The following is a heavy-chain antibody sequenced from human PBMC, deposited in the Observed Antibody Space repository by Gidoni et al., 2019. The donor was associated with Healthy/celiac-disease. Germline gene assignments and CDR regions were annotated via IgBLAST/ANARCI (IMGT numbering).Heavy chain of an antibody. CDR2: ISWNSGSI. Sequence: EVQLVESGGGLVQLGRSLRLSCAASGFTFDDYAMHWVRQAPGKGLEWVSGISWNSGSIGYADSVKGRFTISRDNAKNSLYLQMNSLRAEDTALYYCAKGEEITIFGVVIPYYFDYWGQGTLVTVSS. J-gene: IGHJ4*02. CDR3: AKGEEITIFGVVIPYYFDY. V-gene: IGHV3-9*01. CDR1: GFTFDDYA. D-gene: IGHD3-3*01.